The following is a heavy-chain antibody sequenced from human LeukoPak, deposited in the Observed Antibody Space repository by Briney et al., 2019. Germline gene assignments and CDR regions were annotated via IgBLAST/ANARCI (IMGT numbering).Heavy chain of an antibody. Sequence: PSETLSLTCTVSGGSISSGGYYWSWIRQHPGKGLEWIGYIYYSGSTYYNPSLKSRVTISVDTSKNQFSLKLSSVTAADTAVYYCARDGYYYGSGSPTRRIGAFGIWGQGTMVTVSS. CDR3: ARDGYYYGSGSPTRRIGAFGI. CDR2: IYYSGST. J-gene: IGHJ3*02. V-gene: IGHV4-31*03. CDR1: GGSISSGGYY. D-gene: IGHD3-10*01.